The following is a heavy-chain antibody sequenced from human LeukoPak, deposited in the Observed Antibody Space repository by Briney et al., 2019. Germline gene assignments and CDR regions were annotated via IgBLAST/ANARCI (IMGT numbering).Heavy chain of an antibody. Sequence: SETLSLTCTVSGGSISSSSYYWGWLRQPPGKGREWIGSIYYSGSTYYNPSLKSRVTISVDTSKNQFSLKLSSVTAADTAVYYCARPSRGTGGELDYWGQGTLVTVSS. D-gene: IGHD3-16*01. V-gene: IGHV4-39*01. J-gene: IGHJ4*02. CDR1: GGSISSSSYY. CDR2: IYYSGST. CDR3: ARPSRGTGGELDY.